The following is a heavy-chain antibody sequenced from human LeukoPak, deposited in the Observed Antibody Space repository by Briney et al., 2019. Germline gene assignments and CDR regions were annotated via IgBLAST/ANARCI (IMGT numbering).Heavy chain of an antibody. CDR1: GFTFSSYA. V-gene: IGHV3-30-3*01. Sequence: PGGSLRLSCAASGFTFSSYAMHWVRQAPGKGLEWVAVISYDGSNKYYADSVKGRFTISRDNSKNTLYLQMNSLRAEDTAVYYCASVQKLQPGWGQGTLVTVSS. J-gene: IGHJ4*02. D-gene: IGHD6-13*01. CDR3: ASVQKLQPG. CDR2: ISYDGSNK.